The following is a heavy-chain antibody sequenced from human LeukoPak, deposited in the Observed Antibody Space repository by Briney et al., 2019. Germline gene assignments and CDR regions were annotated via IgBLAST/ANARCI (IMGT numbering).Heavy chain of an antibody. CDR1: GFTLSSYG. CDR2: ISYGGSNK. V-gene: IGHV3-30*18. D-gene: IGHD1-26*01. Sequence: GGSLRLSCAASGFTLSSYGMHWVRQAPGKGLEWVAVISYGGSNKYYADSVKGRFTISRDNSKNTLYLQMNSLRAEDTAVYYCAKEARGSDAFDIWGQGTMVTVSS. J-gene: IGHJ3*02. CDR3: AKEARGSDAFDI.